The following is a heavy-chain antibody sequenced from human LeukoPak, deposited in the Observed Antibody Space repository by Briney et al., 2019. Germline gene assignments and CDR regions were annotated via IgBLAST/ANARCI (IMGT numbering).Heavy chain of an antibody. CDR2: IRRKGYGGTT. Sequence: PGGSLRLSCTASGFTFGDYSLSWVRQAQEKGRRGEGSIRRKGYGGTTEYAPSVKGRFIISRDDSKSTAYLQMNSLKTEDTAVYYCTRDHDFWSGPFDVWGKGTTVTVSS. CDR3: TRDHDFWSGPFDV. CDR1: GFTFGDYS. V-gene: IGHV3-49*04. D-gene: IGHD3-3*01. J-gene: IGHJ6*04.